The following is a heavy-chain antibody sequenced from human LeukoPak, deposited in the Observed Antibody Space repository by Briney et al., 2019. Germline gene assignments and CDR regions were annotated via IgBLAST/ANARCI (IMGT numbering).Heavy chain of an antibody. V-gene: IGHV4-39*07. D-gene: IGHD2-2*01. Sequence: SETLSLTCTVSGGSISSTSYYWGWIRQPPGKGLEWVGSIYYSGSTYYNLSLKSRVTISVDTSKNQISLKVRSVTAADTAVYYCARTTEDCSSTSCYQYWFDPWGQGTLVTVSS. CDR1: GGSISSTSYY. CDR2: IYYSGST. J-gene: IGHJ5*02. CDR3: ARTTEDCSSTSCYQYWFDP.